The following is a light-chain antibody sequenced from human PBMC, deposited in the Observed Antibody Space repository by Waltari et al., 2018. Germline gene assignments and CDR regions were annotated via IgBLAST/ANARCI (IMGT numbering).Light chain of an antibody. CDR2: GAS. CDR3: QQYGSSPT. Sequence: EIVLTQSPGTLSLSPGERATLSCRASQSVSSSYLAGYQQKPGQAPRLLIYGASSRATGIPDRFSGSGSGTDFTLTISRLEPEDFAVYYCQQYGSSPTFGQGTKLEI. CDR1: QSVSSSY. J-gene: IGKJ2*01. V-gene: IGKV3-20*01.